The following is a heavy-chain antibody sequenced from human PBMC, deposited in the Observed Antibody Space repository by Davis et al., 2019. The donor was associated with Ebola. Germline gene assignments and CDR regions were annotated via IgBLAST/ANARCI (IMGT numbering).Heavy chain of an antibody. Sequence: LSLTCAASGFTFSSYAMSWVRQAPGKGLEWVSAISGSGGSTYYADSVKGRFTISRDNSKNTLYLQMNSLRADDTAVYYCAKEDTAMGKNGMDVWGQGTTVTVSS. D-gene: IGHD5-18*01. J-gene: IGHJ6*02. CDR2: ISGSGGST. CDR1: GFTFSSYA. V-gene: IGHV3-23*01. CDR3: AKEDTAMGKNGMDV.